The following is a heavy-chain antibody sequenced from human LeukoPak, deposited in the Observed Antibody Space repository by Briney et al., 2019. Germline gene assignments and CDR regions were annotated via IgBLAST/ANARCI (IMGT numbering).Heavy chain of an antibody. D-gene: IGHD2-15*01. V-gene: IGHV3-48*03. Sequence: GGSLRLSCAASGFTFSSYEMNWVRQAPGMGLEWVSYISSSGTTIFYADSVKGRFTISRDNSKNTLYLQMNSLRAEDTAVYYCAKDLGYCSGGSCSLGYWGQGTLVTVSS. CDR1: GFTFSSYE. CDR2: ISSSGTTI. J-gene: IGHJ4*02. CDR3: AKDLGYCSGGSCSLGY.